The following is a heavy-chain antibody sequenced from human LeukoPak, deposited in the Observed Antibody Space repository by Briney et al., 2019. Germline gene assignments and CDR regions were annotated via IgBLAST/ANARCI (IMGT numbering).Heavy chain of an antibody. CDR2: IKSRTDGGTT. CDR3: TTDGLMVRGVMHND. D-gene: IGHD3-10*01. Sequence: GGSLRLSCAASGFTFSNAWMSWVRQAPGKGLEWVGPIKSRTDGGTTDYAAAVKGRFTISRDDSETTLFLQMNSMKTEDTAVYYCTTDGLMVRGVMHNDWGQGTLVTVSS. V-gene: IGHV3-15*01. J-gene: IGHJ4*02. CDR1: GFTFSNAW.